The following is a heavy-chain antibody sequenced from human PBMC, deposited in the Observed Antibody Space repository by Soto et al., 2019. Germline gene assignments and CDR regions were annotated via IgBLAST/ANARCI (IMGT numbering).Heavy chain of an antibody. CDR2: MNPNSGNT. D-gene: IGHD3-3*01. CDR3: ARVRRGVSTIFGVVIIGAGYMDV. CDR1: GYTFTSYD. Sequence: ASVKVSCKASGYTFTSYDINWVRQATGQGLEWMGWMNPNSGNTGYAQKFQGRVTMTRNTSISTAHMELSSLRSEDTAVYYCARVRRGVSTIFGVVIIGAGYMDVWGKGTTVTVSS. J-gene: IGHJ6*03. V-gene: IGHV1-8*01.